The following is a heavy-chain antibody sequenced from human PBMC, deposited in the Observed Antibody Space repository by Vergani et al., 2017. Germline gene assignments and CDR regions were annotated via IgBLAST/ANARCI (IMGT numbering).Heavy chain of an antibody. CDR1: GGSISSSSYY. V-gene: IGHV4-39*01. D-gene: IGHD2-2*01. CDR2: IYYSGST. J-gene: IGHJ4*02. Sequence: QLQLQESGPGLVKPSETLSLTCTVSGGSISSSSYYWGWIRQPPGKGLEWIGSIYYSGSTYYNPSLKSRVTISVDTSKNQFSLKLSSVTAADTAVYYCARHVVVPAAITGFDYWGQGTLVTVSS. CDR3: ARHVVVPAAITGFDY.